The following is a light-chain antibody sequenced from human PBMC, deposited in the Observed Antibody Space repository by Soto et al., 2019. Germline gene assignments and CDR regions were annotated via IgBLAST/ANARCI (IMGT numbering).Light chain of an antibody. Sequence: IVMSQSPATLSVSPGERVTLACGASQSISRNLAWYQQKPGQAPRLLIYAASTRATGLPATFSGSGSGTDFTLTISSLEPEDFATYYCQQRGNWPSFGGGAKVDI. J-gene: IGKJ4*01. CDR2: AAS. CDR3: QQRGNWPS. CDR1: QSISRN. V-gene: IGKV3-11*01.